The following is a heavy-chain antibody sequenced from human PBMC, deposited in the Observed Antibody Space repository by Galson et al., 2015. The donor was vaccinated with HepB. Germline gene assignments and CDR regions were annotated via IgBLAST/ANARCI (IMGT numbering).Heavy chain of an antibody. CDR2: IYSDGST. CDR1: GFTVSSNY. Sequence: SLRLSCAASGFTVSSNYMSWVRQAPGKGLEWVSIIYSDGSTYYADSVKGRHTISRDNSKNTLYLQINSLKAEDTAVYYCARVLFIDCSDGSCASHSYYYGMDVWGQGTTVTVSS. D-gene: IGHD2-15*01. J-gene: IGHJ6*02. V-gene: IGHV3-53*01. CDR3: ARVLFIDCSDGSCASHSYYYGMDV.